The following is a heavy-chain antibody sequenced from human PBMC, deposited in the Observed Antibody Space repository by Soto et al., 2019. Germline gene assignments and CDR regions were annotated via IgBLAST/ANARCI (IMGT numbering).Heavy chain of an antibody. CDR3: ASRADIVVVPAAIRGDAFDI. J-gene: IGHJ3*02. CDR2: MNPNSGNT. Sequence: ASVKVSCKASGYTFTSYDINWVRQATGQGLEWMGWMNPNSGNTGYAQKFQGRVTMTRNTSISTAYMELSSLRSEDTAVYYCASRADIVVVPAAIRGDAFDIWGQGTMVTVSS. CDR1: GYTFTSYD. V-gene: IGHV1-8*01. D-gene: IGHD2-2*02.